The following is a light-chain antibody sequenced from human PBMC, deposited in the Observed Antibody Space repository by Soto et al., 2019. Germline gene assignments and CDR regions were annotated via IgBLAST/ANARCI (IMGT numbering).Light chain of an antibody. Sequence: QSALTQPPYASGSPGQSVTISCTGTSSDIGGSNYVSWYQQHPGKAPKLMIYGVSKRPSGVPDRFSGSKSGNTASLTVSGLQPEDEADYYCSSDAGFRSVFGTGTKVTVL. CDR2: GVS. V-gene: IGLV2-8*01. CDR1: SSDIGGSNY. J-gene: IGLJ1*01. CDR3: SSDAGFRSV.